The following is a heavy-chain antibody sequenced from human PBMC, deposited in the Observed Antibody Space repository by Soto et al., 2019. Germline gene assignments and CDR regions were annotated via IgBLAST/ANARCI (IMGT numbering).Heavy chain of an antibody. CDR3: FQVWFGY. V-gene: IGHV3-7*01. CDR1: GFNFSDYW. CDR2: IKEDGNEK. D-gene: IGHD5-18*01. Sequence: GGSLRLSCEVSGFNFSDYWMSWVRQAPGKGLEWVANIKEDGNEKDYVDSVKGRFTIFRDNAKNSVYLQMNSLRAEDTAVYHCFQVWFGYWGQGNLVTVSS. J-gene: IGHJ4*02.